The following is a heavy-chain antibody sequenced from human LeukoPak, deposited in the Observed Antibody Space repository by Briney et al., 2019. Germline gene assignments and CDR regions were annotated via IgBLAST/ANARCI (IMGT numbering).Heavy chain of an antibody. CDR1: GYTFTSYY. V-gene: IGHV1-46*01. J-gene: IGHJ6*02. Sequence: ASVTVSYKASGYTFTSYYMHWVRQAPGQGLEWMGIINLRGCSTSYAQKFQGRVTMTSDTSTSTVYMELSSLSSDDTAVYYCARSIVGATYYYYGMDVWGQGTTVTVSS. CDR3: ARSIVGATYYYYGMDV. CDR2: INLRGCST. D-gene: IGHD1-26*01.